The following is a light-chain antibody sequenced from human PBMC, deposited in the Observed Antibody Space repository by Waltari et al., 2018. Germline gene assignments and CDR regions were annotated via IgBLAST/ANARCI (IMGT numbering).Light chain of an antibody. CDR1: QSISSW. CDR3: QQYNSYSRT. Sequence: DIQMTQSPSTLSASVGDRVTLTCRASQSISSWLAWHQQKPGKAPKLLIYKASSLESGVPSRFSGSGSGTEFTLTISSLQPDDFATYYCQQYNSYSRTFGQGTKVEIK. J-gene: IGKJ1*01. CDR2: KAS. V-gene: IGKV1-5*03.